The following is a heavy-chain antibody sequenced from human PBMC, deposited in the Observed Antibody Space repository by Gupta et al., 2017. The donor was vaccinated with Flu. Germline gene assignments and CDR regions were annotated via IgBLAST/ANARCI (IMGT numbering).Heavy chain of an antibody. D-gene: IGHD1-7*01. Sequence: QEEVVESGGGVVQPGGSLRLSCAAFGFSFRNYGMHWVRQAPGKGLEWVAVISYDGSNIYHADSVKGRFTISRDNSKNTLYLQMNSLTTEDTAVYYCAKDWKWNYNNYGMNVWGQGTTVTVSS. J-gene: IGHJ6*02. CDR2: ISYDGSNI. CDR3: AKDWKWNYNNYGMNV. CDR1: GFSFRNYG. V-gene: IGHV3-30*18.